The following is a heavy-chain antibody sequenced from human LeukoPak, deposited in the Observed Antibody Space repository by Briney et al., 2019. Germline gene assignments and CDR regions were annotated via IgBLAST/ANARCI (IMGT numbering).Heavy chain of an antibody. CDR2: ISSSGNYI. V-gene: IGHV3-21*01. J-gene: IGHJ1*01. CDR3: ASAQGGVILPDYFHH. Sequence: PGGSLRLSCAASGFTFSSYNMNWVRQAPGRGLEWVSSISSSGNYIYYADSLKGRCTISRDNAKNSLHLQMNSLRADDTAVYFCASAQGGVILPDYFHHWGQGTLVTVSS. CDR1: GFTFSSYN. D-gene: IGHD3-16*02.